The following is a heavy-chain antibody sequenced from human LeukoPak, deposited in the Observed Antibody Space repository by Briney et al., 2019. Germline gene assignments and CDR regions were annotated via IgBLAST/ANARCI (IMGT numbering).Heavy chain of an antibody. J-gene: IGHJ4*02. D-gene: IGHD3-3*01. CDR2: MNPNSGNT. CDR1: GYTFTSYD. V-gene: IGHV1-8*01. CDR3: ARGNYDFWSGYSPFDY. Sequence: GASVKVSCKASGYTFTSYDINCVRQATGQGLEWMGWMNPNSGNTGYAQKFQGRVTMTRNTSISTAYMELSSLRSEDTAVYYCARGNYDFWSGYSPFDYWGQGTLVTVSS.